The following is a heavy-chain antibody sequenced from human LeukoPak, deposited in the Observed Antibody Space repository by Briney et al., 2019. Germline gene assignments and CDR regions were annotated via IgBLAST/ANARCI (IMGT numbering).Heavy chain of an antibody. CDR2: IYSGGST. D-gene: IGHD3-22*01. CDR3: AREMSYYDSSGYYYYFDY. V-gene: IGHV3-66*01. J-gene: IGHJ4*02. Sequence: RPGGSLRLSCAASGFTVSSNYMSWVRQAPGKGLEWVSVIYSGGSTYYADSVKGRFTISRDNSKNTLYLQMNSLRAEDTAVYYCAREMSYYDSSGYYYYFDYWGQGTLVTVSS. CDR1: GFTVSSNY.